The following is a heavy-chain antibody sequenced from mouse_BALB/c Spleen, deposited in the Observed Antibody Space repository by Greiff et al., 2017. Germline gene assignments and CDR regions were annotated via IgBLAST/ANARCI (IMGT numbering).Heavy chain of an antibody. D-gene: IGHD2-3*01. CDR1: GFNIKDYY. CDR3: NAQFYDGYGFAY. V-gene: IGHV14-4*02. CDR2: IDPENGGT. J-gene: IGHJ3*01. Sequence: VQLKQSGAELVRSGASVKLSCTASGFNIKDYYMHWVKQRPEQGLEWIGWIDPENGGTEYDPKFQGKATMTADTSSNTAYLQLSSLTSEDTAVYYCNAQFYDGYGFAYWGQGTLVTVSA.